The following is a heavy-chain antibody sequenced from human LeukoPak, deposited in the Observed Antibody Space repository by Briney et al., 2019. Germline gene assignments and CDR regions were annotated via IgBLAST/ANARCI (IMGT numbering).Heavy chain of an antibody. CDR1: GFTVSSNY. CDR2: ISSSGSTI. CDR3: AREVDSSSWEDY. V-gene: IGHV3-11*01. J-gene: IGHJ4*02. D-gene: IGHD6-13*01. Sequence: GGSLRLSGAASGFTVSSNYMSWVRQAPGKGLEWVSAISSSGSTIYYADSVKGRFTISRDNAKNSLYLQMNSLRAEDTAIYYCAREVDSSSWEDYWGQGTLVTVSS.